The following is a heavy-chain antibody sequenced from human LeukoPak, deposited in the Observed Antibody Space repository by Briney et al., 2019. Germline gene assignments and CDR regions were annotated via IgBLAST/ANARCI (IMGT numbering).Heavy chain of an antibody. D-gene: IGHD2-15*01. J-gene: IGHJ4*02. CDR1: GGSISSCY. V-gene: IGHV4-59*01. CDR3: ARDRKGTRATAFDY. CDR2: IYYSGST. Sequence: PSETLSLTCTVSGGSISSCYWSWIRQPPGKGLEWIGYIYYSGSTNYNPSLKSRVTISVDTSKNQFSLKLSSVTAADTAVYYCARDRKGTRATAFDYWGQGTLVTVSS.